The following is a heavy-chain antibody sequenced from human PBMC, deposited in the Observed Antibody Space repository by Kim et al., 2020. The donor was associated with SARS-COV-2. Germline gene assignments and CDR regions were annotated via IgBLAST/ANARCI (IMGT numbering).Heavy chain of an antibody. Sequence: SVKVSCKASGGTFSSYTISWVRQAPGQGLEWMGRIIPILGIANYAQKFQGRVTITADKSTSTAYMELSSLRSEDTAVYYTRWSDYYGMDVWGQGTTVTVSS. CDR3: RWSDYYGMDV. D-gene: IGHD2-15*01. J-gene: IGHJ6*02. CDR2: IIPILGIA. CDR1: GGTFSSYT. V-gene: IGHV1-69*02.